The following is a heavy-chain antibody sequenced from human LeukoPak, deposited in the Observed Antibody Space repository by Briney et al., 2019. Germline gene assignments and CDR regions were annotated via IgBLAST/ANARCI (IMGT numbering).Heavy chain of an antibody. V-gene: IGHV1-46*01. CDR1: GYSLTTYY. Sequence: ASVKVSCKASGYSLTTYYMHWVRQAPGQGLEWMAIINPSGGSTSYAQKFQSRVTMTRDTSTSTVYMELSSLRSEDTAVYYCARETYYYDSSGYLGYWGQGTLVTVSS. D-gene: IGHD3-22*01. CDR2: INPSGGST. CDR3: ARETYYYDSSGYLGY. J-gene: IGHJ4*02.